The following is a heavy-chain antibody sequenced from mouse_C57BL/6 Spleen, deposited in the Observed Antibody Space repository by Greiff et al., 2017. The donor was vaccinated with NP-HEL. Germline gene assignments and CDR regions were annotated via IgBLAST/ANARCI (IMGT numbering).Heavy chain of an antibody. CDR2: INPNYGTT. Sequence: VQLQQSGPELVKPGASVKISCKASGYSFTDYNMNWVKQSNGKSLEWIGVINPNYGTTSYNQKFKGKATLTVDQSSSTAYMQLNSLTSEDSAVYYCARTYYGSSYLYWYFDVWGTGTTVTVSS. CDR1: GYSFTDYN. J-gene: IGHJ1*03. CDR3: ARTYYGSSYLYWYFDV. V-gene: IGHV1-39*01. D-gene: IGHD1-1*01.